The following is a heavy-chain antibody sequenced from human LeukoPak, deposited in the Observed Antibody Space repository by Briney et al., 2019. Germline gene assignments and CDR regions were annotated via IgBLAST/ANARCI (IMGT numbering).Heavy chain of an antibody. V-gene: IGHV4-39*01. Sequence: SETLSLTCTVSGGSISSSSYYWGWIRQPPGKGLEWIGSIYYSGSTYYNPSLKSRVTISVDTSKNQFSLKLSSVTAADTAVYYCARPIIGSSSYMDVWGKGTTVTVSS. D-gene: IGHD1-26*01. J-gene: IGHJ6*03. CDR2: IYYSGST. CDR1: GGSISSSSYY. CDR3: ARPIIGSSSYMDV.